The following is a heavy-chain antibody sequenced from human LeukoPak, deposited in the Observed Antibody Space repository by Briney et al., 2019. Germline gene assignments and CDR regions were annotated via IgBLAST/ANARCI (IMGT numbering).Heavy chain of an antibody. J-gene: IGHJ4*02. CDR2: ISYDGSNK. CDR3: ARDLTTVTTLPGDY. V-gene: IGHV3-30-3*01. D-gene: IGHD4-17*01. CDR1: GFTFSSYA. Sequence: GRSLRLSCAASGFTFSSYAMHWVRQAPGKGLEWVAVISYDGSNKYYADSVKGRFTISRDNSKNTLYLQMNSLRAEDTAVYYCARDLTTVTTLPGDYWGQGTLVTVSS.